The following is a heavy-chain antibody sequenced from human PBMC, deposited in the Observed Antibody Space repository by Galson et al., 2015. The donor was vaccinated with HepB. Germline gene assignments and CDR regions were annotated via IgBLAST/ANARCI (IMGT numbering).Heavy chain of an antibody. CDR1: GYTFTSYA. Sequence: VKVSCKASGYTFTSYAMHWVRQAPGQRLEWMGWINAGNGNTKYSQKFQGRVTITRDTSASTAYMELSSLRSEDTAVYYCARAGEAAHDFDYWGQGTLVTVSS. D-gene: IGHD6-6*01. J-gene: IGHJ4*02. V-gene: IGHV1-3*01. CDR3: ARAGEAAHDFDY. CDR2: INAGNGNT.